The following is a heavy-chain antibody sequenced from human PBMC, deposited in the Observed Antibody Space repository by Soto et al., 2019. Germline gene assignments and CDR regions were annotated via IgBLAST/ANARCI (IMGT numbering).Heavy chain of an antibody. J-gene: IGHJ6*02. CDR3: ARTRRETISGRIVHSGMDV. D-gene: IGHD1-7*01. Sequence: AGGSLRLSCAASGFTFNSSNMNWVRQAPGKGLEWVSSISSSSSYRYSADSVRGRFIASRDNAKSSLYLQMNSLRAEDTAVYYCARTRRETISGRIVHSGMDVWGQGTTVTVSS. V-gene: IGHV3-21*01. CDR2: ISSSSSYR. CDR1: GFTFNSSN.